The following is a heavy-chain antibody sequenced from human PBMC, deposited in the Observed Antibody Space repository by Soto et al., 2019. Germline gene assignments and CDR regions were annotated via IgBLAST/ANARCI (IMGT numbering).Heavy chain of an antibody. CDR3: ARGAAGYCSSTSCYEYYYYMDV. D-gene: IGHD2-2*01. V-gene: IGHV1-2*04. J-gene: IGHJ6*03. Sequence: ASVKVSCKASGYTFTGYYMHWVRQAPGQGLEWMGWINPNSGGTNYAQKFQGWVTMTRDTSISTAYMELSRLRSDDTAVYYCARGAAGYCSSTSCYEYYYYMDVWGKGTTVTAP. CDR2: INPNSGGT. CDR1: GYTFTGYY.